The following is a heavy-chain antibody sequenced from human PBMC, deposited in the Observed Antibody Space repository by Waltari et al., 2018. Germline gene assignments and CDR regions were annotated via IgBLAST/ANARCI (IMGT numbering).Heavy chain of an antibody. CDR3: ARRWGSADAFDI. V-gene: IGHV4-39*01. J-gene: IGHJ3*02. D-gene: IGHD1-26*01. CDR1: GGSISSSSYY. CDR2: IYYSGST. Sequence: QLQLQESGPGLVKPSETLSLTCTVSGGSISSSSYYWGWIRQPPGKGLEWIGSIYYSGSTYYNPSLKSRVTISVDTSKNQFSLKLSSVTAADTAVYYCARRWGSADAFDIWGQGTMVTVSS.